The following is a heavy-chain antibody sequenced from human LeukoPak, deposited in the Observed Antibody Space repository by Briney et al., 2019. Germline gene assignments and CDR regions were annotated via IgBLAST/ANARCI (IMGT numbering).Heavy chain of an antibody. CDR3: ARDGSNYDFWSGYYSF. V-gene: IGHV3-7*01. CDR1: GFTFSSYW. CDR2: IKQDGSEK. D-gene: IGHD3-3*01. Sequence: GSLRLSCAASGFTFSSYWMSWVRQAPGKGLEWVANIKQDGSEKYYVDSVKGRFTISRDNAKNSLYLQMNSLRAEDTAVYYCARDGSNYDFWSGYYSFWGQGTLVTVSS. J-gene: IGHJ4*02.